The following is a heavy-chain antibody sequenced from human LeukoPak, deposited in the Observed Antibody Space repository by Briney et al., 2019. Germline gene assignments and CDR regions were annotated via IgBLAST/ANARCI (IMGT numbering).Heavy chain of an antibody. CDR2: ISYDGSNK. J-gene: IGHJ4*02. D-gene: IGHD3-10*01. V-gene: IGHV3-30*18. Sequence: GGSLRLSCAASGFTFSSYGMHWVRQAPGKGLEWVAVISYDGSNKYYADSVKGRFTISRDNSKSTLYLQMNSLRAEDTAVYYCAKDHPGAMVRGVPDYWGQGTLVTVSS. CDR1: GFTFSSYG. CDR3: AKDHPGAMVRGVPDY.